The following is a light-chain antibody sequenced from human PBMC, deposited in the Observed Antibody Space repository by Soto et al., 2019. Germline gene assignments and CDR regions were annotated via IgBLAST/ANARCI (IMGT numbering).Light chain of an antibody. J-gene: IGLJ3*02. CDR2: EVS. Sequence: QSVQIQPASVSGSPGQSITISCTGTSSDVGIYNLVSWYQHYPGRAPKLLLYEVSKWPSGISHRFSGSKSGNTASLTISGLQAEDEADYYCCSYAGSRTWVFGGGTKVTVL. V-gene: IGLV2-23*02. CDR3: CSYAGSRTWV. CDR1: SSDVGIYNL.